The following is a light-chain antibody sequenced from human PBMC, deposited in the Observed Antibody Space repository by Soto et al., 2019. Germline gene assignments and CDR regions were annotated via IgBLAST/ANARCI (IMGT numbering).Light chain of an antibody. CDR3: GSYTGNSYV. J-gene: IGLJ1*01. Sequence: QSVLTQPASVSGSPGQSITIYCTGTGGDVGGYKFVSWYQQHPGKAPKLMIYEVSNRPSGVSSRFSGSKSGNTASLTISGLQAEDEADYFCGSYTGNSYVFGNGTRSPS. CDR2: EVS. V-gene: IGLV2-14*01. CDR1: GGDVGGYKF.